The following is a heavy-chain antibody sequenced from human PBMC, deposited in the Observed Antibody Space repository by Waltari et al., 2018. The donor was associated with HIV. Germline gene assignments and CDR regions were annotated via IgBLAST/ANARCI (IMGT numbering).Heavy chain of an antibody. CDR2: ISYDGSNK. CDR3: AKGDRGLGIFYYYYYAMDV. Sequence: QVQLVESGGGVVQPGRSLRLSCAAYGFTFSGYGMHWVLQAPGKGLEWVAVISYDGSNKYFAESVKGRFTISRDNSKHTLYLQMSSLRAEDTAVYYCAKGDRGLGIFYYYYYAMDVWGRGTTVTVSS. V-gene: IGHV3-30*18. D-gene: IGHD3-10*01. CDR1: GFTFSGYG. J-gene: IGHJ6*02.